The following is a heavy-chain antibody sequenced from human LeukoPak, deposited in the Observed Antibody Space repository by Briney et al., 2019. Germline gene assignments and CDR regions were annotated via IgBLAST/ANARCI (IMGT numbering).Heavy chain of an antibody. CDR2: IYYSGST. CDR1: GGSIGSYY. Sequence: SETLSLTCTVSGGSIGSYYWSWIRQPPGKGLEWIGYIYYSGSTNYNPSLKSRVTISVDTSKNQFSLKLSSVTAADTAVYYCARDKRYCSGGSCYENWFDPWGQGTLVTVSS. V-gene: IGHV4-59*01. CDR3: ARDKRYCSGGSCYENWFDP. D-gene: IGHD2-15*01. J-gene: IGHJ5*02.